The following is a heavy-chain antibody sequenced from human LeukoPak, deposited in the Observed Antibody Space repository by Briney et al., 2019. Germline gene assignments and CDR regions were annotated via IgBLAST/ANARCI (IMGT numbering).Heavy chain of an antibody. J-gene: IGHJ5*02. V-gene: IGHV4-30-2*01. CDR1: GDSISSGDYS. Sequence: SETLSLTCTVSGDSISSGDYSWGWIRQPSGKGLKWIGYIFHTGNSYYNPSLRSRVTISVDRSRNQFSLRLTSVTAADTAVYYCARELWFVNAPGSWLDPWGPGTLVAVSS. CDR3: ARELWFVNAPGSWLDP. CDR2: IFHTGNS. D-gene: IGHD3-10*01.